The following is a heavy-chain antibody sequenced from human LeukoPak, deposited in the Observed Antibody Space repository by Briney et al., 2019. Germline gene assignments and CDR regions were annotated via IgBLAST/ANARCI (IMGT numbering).Heavy chain of an antibody. CDR1: GFTFSTYW. CDR3: ARDQIARYPATFDF. Sequence: PGGSLGLSCAASGFTFSTYWMTWVRQAPGKGLEWVATIKLDGSDKYYVDSVKGRFTISRDNAKNSLYLQMNSLRAEDTAVYYCARDQIARYPATFDFWGQGTLVTVSS. D-gene: IGHD6-25*01. V-gene: IGHV3-7*01. CDR2: IKLDGSDK. J-gene: IGHJ4*02.